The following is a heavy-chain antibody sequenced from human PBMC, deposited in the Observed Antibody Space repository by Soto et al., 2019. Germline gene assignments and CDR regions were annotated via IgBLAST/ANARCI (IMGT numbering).Heavy chain of an antibody. CDR3: VRELITPDAFDI. J-gene: IGHJ3*02. D-gene: IGHD3-16*01. V-gene: IGHV3-7*01. CDR1: GFTFSSYW. Sequence: PGGSLRLSCAASGFTFSSYWMSWVRQAPGKGLEWLANIKQDGSEKYYVDSVKGRFTISRDNAKNSLYLQMNSLRAEDTAVYYCVRELITPDAFDIWGQGTMVTVSS. CDR2: IKQDGSEK.